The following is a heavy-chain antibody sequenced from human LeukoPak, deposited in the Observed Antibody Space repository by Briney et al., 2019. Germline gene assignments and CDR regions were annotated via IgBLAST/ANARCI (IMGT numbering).Heavy chain of an antibody. Sequence: PGGSLRLSCAASGFTVSNKYMSWVRQAPGRGLEWVSVIYSGGSTYYADSVKGRFSISRDKSKNTLYLQMNSLRAEDTAVYYCARAVEGRLVIYYYGMDVWGQGTTVTVSS. J-gene: IGHJ6*02. CDR2: IYSGGST. CDR3: ARAVEGRLVIYYYGMDV. V-gene: IGHV3-66*01. D-gene: IGHD3-10*01. CDR1: GFTVSNKY.